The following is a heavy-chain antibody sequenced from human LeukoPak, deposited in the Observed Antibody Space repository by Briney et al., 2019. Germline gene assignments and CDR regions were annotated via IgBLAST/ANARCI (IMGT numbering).Heavy chain of an antibody. CDR3: ARVGGSYGLTRLNYYYYYMDV. V-gene: IGHV4-39*07. J-gene: IGHJ6*03. CDR2: IYYSGST. Sequence: PSETLSLTCTVSGGSISSSSYYWGWIRQPPGRGLEWIGSIYYSGSTYYNPSLKSRVTISVDTSKNQFSLKLSSVTAADMAVYYCARVGGSYGLTRLNYYYYYMDVWGKGTTVTVSS. CDR1: GGSISSSSYY. D-gene: IGHD1-26*01.